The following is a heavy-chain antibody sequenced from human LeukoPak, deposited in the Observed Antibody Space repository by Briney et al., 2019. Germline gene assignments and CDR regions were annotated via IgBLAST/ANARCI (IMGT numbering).Heavy chain of an antibody. V-gene: IGHV3-7*01. J-gene: IGHJ4*02. CDR1: GFTFSTYW. Sequence: GGSLRLSCEASGFTFSTYWMSWVRQAPGNGLEWVANIKQDGSEKYYVDSVKGRFTISRDNAKNSLYLQMNSLRAEDTAMYYCARDSAGNDYWGQGTLVTVSS. D-gene: IGHD6-13*01. CDR2: IKQDGSEK. CDR3: ARDSAGNDY.